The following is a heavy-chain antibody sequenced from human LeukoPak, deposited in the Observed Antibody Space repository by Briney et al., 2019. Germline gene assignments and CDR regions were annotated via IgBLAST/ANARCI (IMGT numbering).Heavy chain of an antibody. D-gene: IGHD2-2*01. CDR1: GFTFSSYS. Sequence: PGGSLRLSCAASGFTFSSYSMNWVRQAPGKGLEWVSSISSSSSYIYYADSVKGRFTISRDNAKNSLYLQMNSLRAEDTAVYYCARSPLGYCSSTSCYDEGGAFDIWGQGTMVTVSS. CDR3: ARSPLGYCSSTSCYDEGGAFDI. J-gene: IGHJ3*02. CDR2: ISSSSSYI. V-gene: IGHV3-21*01.